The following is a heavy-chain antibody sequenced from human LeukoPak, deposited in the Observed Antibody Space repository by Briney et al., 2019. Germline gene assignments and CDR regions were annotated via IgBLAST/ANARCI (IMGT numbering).Heavy chain of an antibody. CDR3: ARSDILTGYFYSGFDY. V-gene: IGHV4-31*03. J-gene: IGHJ4*02. Sequence: SETLSLTCTVSGGSISSGNCYWSWIRQHPGKGLEWIGYIYYSGSTYYNPSLKSRVTISVDTSKNQFSLKLSSVTAADTAVYYCARSDILTGYFYSGFDYWGQGTLVTVSS. CDR1: GGSISSGNCY. CDR2: IYYSGST. D-gene: IGHD3-9*01.